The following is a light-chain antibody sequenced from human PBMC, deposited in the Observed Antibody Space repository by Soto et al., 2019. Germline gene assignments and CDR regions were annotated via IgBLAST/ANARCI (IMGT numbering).Light chain of an antibody. CDR2: EVF. J-gene: IGLJ3*02. CDR3: SSYTPTTWV. V-gene: IGLV2-14*01. Sequence: QSALTQPASVSGSPGQSITISCTGTSSDLAIYNYVSWYQQQPGKAPKLMIYEVFNRPSGVSNRFSVSKSGNTASLTISGLQAEDEADYYCSSYTPTTWVFGGGTKVTVL. CDR1: SSDLAIYNY.